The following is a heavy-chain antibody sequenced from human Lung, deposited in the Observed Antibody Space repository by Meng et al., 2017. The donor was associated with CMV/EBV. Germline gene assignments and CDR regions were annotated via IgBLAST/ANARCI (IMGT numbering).Heavy chain of an antibody. J-gene: IGHJ4*02. V-gene: IGHV3-48*03. CDR1: GFTFSSYE. CDR2: ISSSGSTI. Sequence: SCAASGFTFSSYEMNWVRQAPGKGLEWVSYISSSGSTIHYADSVKGRFTISRDNAKESLYLQMNSLRAEGTAIYYCARDTGWDLHPYYFDYWGQGTLVTVSS. D-gene: IGHD3-16*01. CDR3: ARDTGWDLHPYYFDY.